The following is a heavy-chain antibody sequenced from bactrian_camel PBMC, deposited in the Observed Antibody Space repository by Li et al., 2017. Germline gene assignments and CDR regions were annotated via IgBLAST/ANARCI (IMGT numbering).Heavy chain of an antibody. V-gene: IGHV3S6*01. Sequence: VQLVESGGGSVQAGGSLTLTCVASGKVKGDSYCMAWIRQAPGKGAEWVARLDATGHATYATPVEGRFTISLDNAQSTLYLQMNTLKPEDTAMYYCAARYSVAWCYSSWVRADDFGNWGQGTQVTVS. D-gene: IGHD3*01. J-gene: IGHJ6*01. CDR1: GKVKGDSYC. CDR3: AARYSVAWCYSSWVRADDFGN. CDR2: LDATGHA.